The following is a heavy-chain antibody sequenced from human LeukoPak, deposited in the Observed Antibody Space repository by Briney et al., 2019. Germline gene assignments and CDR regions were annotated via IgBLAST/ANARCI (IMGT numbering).Heavy chain of an antibody. V-gene: IGHV1-18*04. D-gene: IGHD6-6*01. J-gene: IGHJ4*02. CDR1: GYTFISYG. Sequence: ASVKVSCKASGYTFISYGISWVRQAPGQGLEWMGWIIAYNGNTNYAQKFQGRVTMTTDTSTSTAYRELRSLRSDDTAVYYCATDEGPPRPPDCWGQRTLVTVSS. CDR3: ATDEGPPRPPDC. CDR2: IIAYNGNT.